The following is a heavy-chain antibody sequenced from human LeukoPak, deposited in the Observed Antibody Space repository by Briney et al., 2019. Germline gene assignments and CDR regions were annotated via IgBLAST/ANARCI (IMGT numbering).Heavy chain of an antibody. V-gene: IGHV1-69*05. CDR3: ARGPGWELPNI. CDR2: IIPIFGTA. Sequence: ASVKVSCKASGGTFSSYAISWVRQAPGQGLEWMEGIIPIFGTANYAQKFQGRVTITTDESTSTAYMELSSLRSEDTAVYYCARGPGWELPNIWGQGTMVTVSS. CDR1: GGTFSSYA. J-gene: IGHJ3*02. D-gene: IGHD2-15*01.